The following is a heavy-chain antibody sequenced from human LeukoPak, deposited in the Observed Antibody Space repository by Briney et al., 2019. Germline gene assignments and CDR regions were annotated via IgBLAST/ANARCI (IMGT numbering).Heavy chain of an antibody. CDR1: GGSISSYY. D-gene: IGHD2-15*01. CDR3: AKAGAVVVVAAKYFDY. V-gene: IGHV4-4*07. Sequence: SETLSLTCTVSGGSISSYYWSWIRQPAGKGLEWIGRIYTSGSTNYNPSLKSRVTMSVDTSKNQFSLKLSSVTAADTAVYYCAKAGAVVVVAAKYFDYWGQGTLVTVSS. CDR2: IYTSGST. J-gene: IGHJ4*02.